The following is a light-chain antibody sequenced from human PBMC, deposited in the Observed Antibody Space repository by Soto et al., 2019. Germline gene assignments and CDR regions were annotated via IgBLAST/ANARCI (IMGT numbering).Light chain of an antibody. Sequence: DIQMTQSPSTLSASVGDRITITCRASQSISKWLVWYQQKPGKAPKVLIYKASSLESGVPSRFSGSGSGTEFTLTISSLQPDDLATYYCQQYKTYWSFGQGTKVEIK. J-gene: IGKJ1*01. CDR1: QSISKW. CDR3: QQYKTYWS. V-gene: IGKV1-5*03. CDR2: KAS.